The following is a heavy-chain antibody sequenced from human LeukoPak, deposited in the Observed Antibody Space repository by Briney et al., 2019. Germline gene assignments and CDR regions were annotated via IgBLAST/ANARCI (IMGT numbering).Heavy chain of an antibody. CDR1: GGSFSGYY. D-gene: IGHD2-2*01. Sequence: SETLSLTCAVYGGSFSGYYWRWIRQPPGKGLEWIGEINHSGSTNYNPSLKSRVTISVDTSKNQFSLKLCSVTAADTAVYYCARGFIVVVPAASGPYFDYWGQGTLVTVSS. V-gene: IGHV4-34*01. CDR2: INHSGST. J-gene: IGHJ4*02. CDR3: ARGFIVVVPAASGPYFDY.